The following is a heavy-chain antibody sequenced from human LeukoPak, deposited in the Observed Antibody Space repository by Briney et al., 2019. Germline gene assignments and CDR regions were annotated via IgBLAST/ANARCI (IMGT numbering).Heavy chain of an antibody. V-gene: IGHV3-7*05. D-gene: IGHD1-26*01. CDR1: GFTFSSYW. CDR3: ARARGGSNSDY. J-gene: IGHJ4*02. Sequence: AGSLRLSCAASGFTFSSYWMRWVRQAPGKGLDWVASINQDGSEKYYVDSVKGRFTISRDNAKNSLYLQMNSLRADDTAVYYCARARGGSNSDYWGQGTLLTVSS. CDR2: INQDGSEK.